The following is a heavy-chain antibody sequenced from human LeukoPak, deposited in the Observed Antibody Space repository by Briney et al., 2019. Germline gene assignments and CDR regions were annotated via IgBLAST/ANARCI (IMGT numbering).Heavy chain of an antibody. CDR3: ARDRDIVVVVSATRSRALDI. CDR2: LWYDGNNQ. Sequence: PGGSLRLSCAASGFTFSSYGMHWVRQAPGKGLEWVALLWYDGNNQYYADSVEGRFTISRDNSKNTLYLQMNSLRAEDTAVYYCARDRDIVVVVSATRSRALDIWGQGTMVTVSS. J-gene: IGHJ3*02. V-gene: IGHV3-33*01. CDR1: GFTFSSYG. D-gene: IGHD2-15*01.